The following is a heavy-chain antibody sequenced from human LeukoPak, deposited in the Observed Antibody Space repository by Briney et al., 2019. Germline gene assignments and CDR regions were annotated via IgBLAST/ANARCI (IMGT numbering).Heavy chain of an antibody. CDR1: GYTFTGYY. Sequence: ASVKVSRKASGYTFTGYYMHWVRQAPGQGLEWMGWINPNSGGTNYAQKFQGRVTMTRDTSISTAYMELSRLRSDDTAVYYCARGDIVATVADYWGQGTLVTVSS. CDR2: INPNSGGT. J-gene: IGHJ4*02. D-gene: IGHD5-12*01. CDR3: ARGDIVATVADY. V-gene: IGHV1-2*02.